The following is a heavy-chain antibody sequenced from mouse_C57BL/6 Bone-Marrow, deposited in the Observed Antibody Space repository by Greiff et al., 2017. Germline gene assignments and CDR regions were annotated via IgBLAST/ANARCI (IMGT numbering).Heavy chain of an antibody. CDR3: ARGSMVTTDY. Sequence: EVQLQESGPGLVKPSQSLSLTCSVTGYSITSGYYWNWIRQFPGNKLEWMGYISYDGSNNYNPSLKNRISITRDTSKNQFFLKLNSVTTEDTATYYCARGSMVTTDYWGQGTTLTVSS. J-gene: IGHJ2*01. CDR1: GYSITSGYY. D-gene: IGHD2-2*01. V-gene: IGHV3-6*01. CDR2: ISYDGSN.